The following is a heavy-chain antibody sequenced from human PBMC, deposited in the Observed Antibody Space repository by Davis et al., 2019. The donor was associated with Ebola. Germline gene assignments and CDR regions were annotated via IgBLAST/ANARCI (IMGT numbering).Heavy chain of an antibody. V-gene: IGHV3-21*01. Sequence: GESLKISCAASGFTFSSYSMNWVRQAPGKGLEWVSSISSSSSYIYYADSVKGRFTISRDNAKNSLYLQMNSLRAEDTAVYYCARPEGAIGAAGNKPGAFDIWGQGTMVTVSS. CDR3: ARPEGAIGAAGNKPGAFDI. CDR2: ISSSSSYI. D-gene: IGHD6-13*01. CDR1: GFTFSSYS. J-gene: IGHJ3*02.